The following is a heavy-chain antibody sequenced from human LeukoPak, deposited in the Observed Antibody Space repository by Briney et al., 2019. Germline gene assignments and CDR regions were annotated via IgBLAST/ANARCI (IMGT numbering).Heavy chain of an antibody. CDR3: ARDMGSYSSSWYYWFDP. CDR2: INPSGGST. D-gene: IGHD6-13*01. CDR1: GYTFTSYY. Sequence: GASVKVSCKASGYTFTSYYIHWVRQAPGQGLEWMGLINPSGGSTSYAQRFQGRVTMTRDTSTSTVYMELSSLRSEDTAVYYCARDMGSYSSSWYYWFDPWGQGTLVTVSS. J-gene: IGHJ5*02. V-gene: IGHV1-46*01.